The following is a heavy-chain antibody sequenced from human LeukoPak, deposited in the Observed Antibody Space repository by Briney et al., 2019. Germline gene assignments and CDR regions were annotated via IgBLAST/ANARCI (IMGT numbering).Heavy chain of an antibody. CDR3: AKSEGFVGGSYWGGYFDY. CDR2: ISYDGSNK. D-gene: IGHD1-26*01. CDR1: GFTFSSYA. Sequence: GGSLRLSCAASGFTFSSYAMSWVRQAPGKGLEWVAVISYDGSNKYYGESVKGRFTISRDNSKNTLYLQMNSLRAEDTAVYYCAKSEGFVGGSYWGGYFDYWGQGTLVTVSS. J-gene: IGHJ4*02. V-gene: IGHV3-30*18.